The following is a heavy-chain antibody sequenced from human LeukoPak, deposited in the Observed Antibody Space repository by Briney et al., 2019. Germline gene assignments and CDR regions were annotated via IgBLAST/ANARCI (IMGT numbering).Heavy chain of an antibody. V-gene: IGHV4-4*07. CDR1: GGSISSYY. D-gene: IGHD6-19*01. Sequence: PSETLSLTCTVSGGSISSYYWSWIRQPAGKGLEWIGRIYTSGSTNYNPSLKSRVTMSVDTSKNQFSLKLSSVTAADTAVYYCARFYSSGAPRPDYYYGMDVWGQGTTVTVSS. J-gene: IGHJ6*02. CDR3: ARFYSSGAPRPDYYYGMDV. CDR2: IYTSGST.